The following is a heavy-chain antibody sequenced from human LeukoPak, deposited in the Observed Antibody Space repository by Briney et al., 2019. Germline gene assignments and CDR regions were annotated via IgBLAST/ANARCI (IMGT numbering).Heavy chain of an antibody. CDR2: ISGSGGST. CDR1: GFTFSSYA. D-gene: IGHD3-10*01. CDR3: AKVSYYYGSGSYL. J-gene: IGHJ4*02. Sequence: GGSLRLSCAASGFTFSSYAMHWVRHAPGKGLEWVSAISGSGGSTYYADSVKGRFTISRDNSKNTLYLQMNSLRAEDTAVYYCAKVSYYYGSGSYLWGQGTLVTVSS. V-gene: IGHV3-23*01.